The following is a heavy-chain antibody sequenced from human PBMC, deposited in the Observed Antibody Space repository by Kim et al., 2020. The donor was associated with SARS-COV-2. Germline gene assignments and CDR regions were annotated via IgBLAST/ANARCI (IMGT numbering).Heavy chain of an antibody. D-gene: IGHD2-2*01. Sequence: SETLSLTCTVSGGSMTTGTYYWGWIRQPAGKGLEWVGSIYYRGTTYYTASLKSRVTISADTSKNRFSLSLTSVTAADTGVYYCARHRDGHCSSANCCSRNRFDLWGQGMLVTVFS. CDR1: GGSMTTGTYY. J-gene: IGHJ5*02. CDR3: ARHRDGHCSSANCCSRNRFDL. CDR2: IYYRGTT. V-gene: IGHV4-39*01.